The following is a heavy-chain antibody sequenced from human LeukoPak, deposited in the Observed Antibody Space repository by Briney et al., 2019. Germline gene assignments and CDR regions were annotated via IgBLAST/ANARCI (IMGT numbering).Heavy chain of an antibody. CDR3: ARELGDYYGMDV. J-gene: IGHJ6*02. Sequence: KSSQTLSLTCTVSGGSISSGGYYWSWIRQHPGKGLEWIGYIYYSGSTYYNSSLKSRVTISVDTSKNQFSLKLSSVTAADTAVYYCARELGDYYGMDVWGQGTTVTVSS. CDR2: IYYSGST. CDR1: GGSISSGGYY. V-gene: IGHV4-31*03.